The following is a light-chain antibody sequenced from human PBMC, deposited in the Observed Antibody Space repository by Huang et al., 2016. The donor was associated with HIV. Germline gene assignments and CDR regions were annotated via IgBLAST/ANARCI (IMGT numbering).Light chain of an antibody. CDR1: QGIRND. CDR3: LQGYTYQWT. J-gene: IGKJ1*01. V-gene: IGKV1-6*01. CDR2: AAS. Sequence: AIQMTQSPASLSASVGDRVTITCRASQGIRNDLGWYQQRLGKAPKLLVSAASHLQSGVPSRFSGSGSGTHFTLTISSLQPEDFATYYCLQGYTYQWTFGQGTKVEI.